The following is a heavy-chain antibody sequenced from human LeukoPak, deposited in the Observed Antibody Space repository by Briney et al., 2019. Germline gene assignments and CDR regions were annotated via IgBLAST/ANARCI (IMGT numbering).Heavy chain of an antibody. Sequence: SETLSLTCTVSGGSISNYYWSWIRQPPGKGLEWIGYIHYSGSTNYNPSLKSRVTMSVDTSKNQLSLKLTSMTAADTAVYYCARELGATVVNYGMDVWGQGTTVTVSS. CDR1: GGSISNYY. V-gene: IGHV4-59*01. J-gene: IGHJ6*02. CDR2: IHYSGST. CDR3: ARELGATVVNYGMDV. D-gene: IGHD4-23*01.